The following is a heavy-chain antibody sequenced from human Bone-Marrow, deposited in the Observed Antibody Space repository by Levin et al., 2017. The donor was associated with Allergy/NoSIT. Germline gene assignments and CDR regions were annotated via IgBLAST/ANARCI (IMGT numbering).Heavy chain of an antibody. D-gene: IGHD1-1*01. CDR3: AKDLLQHALDI. V-gene: IGHV3-23*01. CDR1: GFTFSTTT. Sequence: GGSLRLSCAASGFTFSTTTMNWVRQAPGKGLEWVSTISGTGGSTYYADSVKGRFTISRDNSKNTLYLQMNSLRAEDTAVYYCAKDLLQHALDIWGQGTMVTVSS. J-gene: IGHJ3*02. CDR2: ISGTGGST.